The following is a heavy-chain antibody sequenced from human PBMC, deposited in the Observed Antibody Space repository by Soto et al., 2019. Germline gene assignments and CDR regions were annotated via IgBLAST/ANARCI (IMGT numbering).Heavy chain of an antibody. CDR3: ARAVGPRGVTTHFDY. CDR2: IYHSGST. J-gene: IGHJ4*02. Sequence: PSETLSLTCAVSGYSISSGYYWGWIRQPPGKGLEWIGSIYHSGSTYYNPSLKSRVTISVDTSKNQFSLKLSSVTAADTAVYYCARAVGPRGVTTHFDYWGQGTRGTVSS. D-gene: IGHD4-4*01. CDR1: GYSISSGYY. V-gene: IGHV4-38-2*01.